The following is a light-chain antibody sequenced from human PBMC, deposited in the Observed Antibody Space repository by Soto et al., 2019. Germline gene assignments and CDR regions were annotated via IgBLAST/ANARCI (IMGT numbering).Light chain of an antibody. J-gene: IGKJ4*01. CDR2: GAS. Sequence: EIVLTQSPGTLSLSPGERATLSCKASQSVTSNHLVWYQQMPGQAPRLLIGGASRRATGVPDRFTGSGSGTDFYLTIDRLEPEDAAMYYWQQYATSPRTFGGGTKVEIK. CDR3: QQYATSPRT. CDR1: QSVTSNH. V-gene: IGKV3-20*01.